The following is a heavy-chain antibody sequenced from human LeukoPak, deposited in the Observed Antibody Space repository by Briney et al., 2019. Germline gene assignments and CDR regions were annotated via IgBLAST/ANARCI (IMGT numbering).Heavy chain of an antibody. D-gene: IGHD5-18*01. CDR1: GGTFNSYA. V-gene: IGHV1-69*06. CDR2: IIPIFGTA. Sequence: SVKVSCKASGGTFNSYAISWVRQAPGQGREGRGGIIPIFGTANYAQKFQGRVTITADKSTSTAYMELSSLRSEDTAVYYCVVGYSYGPWYYGMDVWGKGTTVTVSS. CDR3: VVGYSYGPWYYGMDV. J-gene: IGHJ6*04.